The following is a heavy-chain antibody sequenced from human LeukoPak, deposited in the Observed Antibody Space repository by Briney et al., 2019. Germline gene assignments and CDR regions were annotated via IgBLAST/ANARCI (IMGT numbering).Heavy chain of an antibody. CDR1: GGSVSSGSYY. J-gene: IGHJ4*02. CDR2: IYYSGST. D-gene: IGHD6-19*01. CDR3: ARVRDSSGWGFDY. Sequence: SETLSLTCTVSGGSVSSGSYYWSWIRQPPGKGLERIGYIYYSGSTNYNPPLKSRVTISVDTSKNQFSLKLSSVTAADTAVYYCARVRDSSGWGFDYWGQGTLVTVSS. V-gene: IGHV4-61*01.